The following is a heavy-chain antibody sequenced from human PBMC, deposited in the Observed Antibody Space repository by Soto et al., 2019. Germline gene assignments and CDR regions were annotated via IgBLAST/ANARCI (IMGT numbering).Heavy chain of an antibody. CDR2: ISGGGGST. CDR1: GFTFNNYA. CDR3: AKDRSGWLQTIAY. V-gene: IGHV3-23*01. Sequence: EVQLLESGGGLVQPGGSLRLSCAASGFTFNNYAMSWVRQAPGKGLEWVSAISGGGGSTYYADSVKGRFTISRDNSKNTLYLQMNSLRAEDTAVYYCAKDRSGWLQTIAYWGQGTLVTVSS. D-gene: IGHD6-19*01. J-gene: IGHJ4*02.